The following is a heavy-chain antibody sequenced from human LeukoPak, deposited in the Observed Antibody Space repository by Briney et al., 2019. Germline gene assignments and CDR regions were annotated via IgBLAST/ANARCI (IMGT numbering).Heavy chain of an antibody. J-gene: IGHJ4*02. CDR1: GGSMSSGGYY. Sequence: SETLSLTCTVSGGSMSSGGYYWSWIRQHPGKGLEWIAYISYSGSTYYNPSLKGRVTMSVDTSKNQFSLELSSVTAADTAVYYCARKGSGTTFYDYWGQGTLVTVSS. CDR3: ARKGSGTTFYDY. V-gene: IGHV4-31*03. D-gene: IGHD1-1*01. CDR2: ISYSGST.